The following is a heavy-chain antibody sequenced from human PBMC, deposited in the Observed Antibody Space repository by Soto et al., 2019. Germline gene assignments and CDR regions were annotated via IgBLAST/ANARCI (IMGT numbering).Heavy chain of an antibody. CDR1: GGSISSGDYY. CDR3: AREGIAAGGFDY. CDR2: IYYSGST. J-gene: IGHJ4*01. V-gene: IGHV4-30-4*01. Sequence: QVQLQETGPGLVKPSQTLSLTCTVSGGSISSGDYYWSWIRQPPGKGLEWIGYIYYSGSTYYNPTLKSQVTISVDTSKNQFSLKLSSVTAADTAVYYGAREGIAAGGFDYWGHGTLVTVSS. D-gene: IGHD6-13*01.